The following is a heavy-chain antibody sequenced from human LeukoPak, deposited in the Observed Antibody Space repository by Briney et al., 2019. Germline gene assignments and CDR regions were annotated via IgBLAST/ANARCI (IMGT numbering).Heavy chain of an antibody. Sequence: PSETLSLTCTVSGGSISGSSYYWGWIRQPPGKGLEWIGSIYYSGSTYYNPSLKSRVTISVDTSKNQFSLKLSSVTAADTAVYYCARTSQLDYWGQGTLVTVSS. CDR2: IYYSGST. CDR1: GGSISGSSYY. J-gene: IGHJ4*02. V-gene: IGHV4-39*07. CDR3: ARTSQLDY.